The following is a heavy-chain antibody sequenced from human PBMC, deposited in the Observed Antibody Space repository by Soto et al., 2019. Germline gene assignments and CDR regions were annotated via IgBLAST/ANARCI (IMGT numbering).Heavy chain of an antibody. Sequence: GESLKISWHVARYSFPSYWIGWALHLPGKVVEWMGIIYPGDSDTRYSPSFQGQVTISVDKSINTVFLQWSSLKASDTAIYYCACRLGYCDNSSCYPFDSWGQGTPVTVSS. D-gene: IGHD2-2*01. CDR1: RYSFPSYW. CDR2: IYPGDSDT. V-gene: IGHV5-51*01. CDR3: ACRLGYCDNSSCYPFDS. J-gene: IGHJ4*02.